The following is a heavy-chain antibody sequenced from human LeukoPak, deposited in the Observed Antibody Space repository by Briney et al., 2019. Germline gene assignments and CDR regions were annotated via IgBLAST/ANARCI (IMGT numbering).Heavy chain of an antibody. D-gene: IGHD3-9*01. CDR3: AKFYDILTGYFDY. V-gene: IGHV3-23*01. CDR2: ISGGNGNTYYA. Sequence: GGSLRLSCATSGFTFSSYAMTWVRQAPGKGLEWVSAISGGNGNTYYAYYADSVRGRFTISRDSSKNTLYLQMNSLRAEDTAVYYCAKFYDILTGYFDYWGQGTLVTVSS. J-gene: IGHJ4*02. CDR1: GFTFSSYA.